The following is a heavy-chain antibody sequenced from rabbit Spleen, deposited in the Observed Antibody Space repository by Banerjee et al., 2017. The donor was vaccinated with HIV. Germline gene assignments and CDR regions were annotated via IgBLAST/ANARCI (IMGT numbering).Heavy chain of an antibody. J-gene: IGHJ4*01. CDR2: INAGSRGTTTT. V-gene: IGHV1S40*01. D-gene: IGHD6-1*01. CDR1: GLDFSINYW. CDR3: ARGTTTNAYRINL. Sequence: QSLEESGGDLVKPGASLTLTCKASGLDFSINYWICWVRQAPGKGLEWIACINAGSRGTTTTYVASWAKGRFTISKTSSTTVTLQMTSLTAADTATYFCARGTTTNAYRINLWGPGTLVTVS.